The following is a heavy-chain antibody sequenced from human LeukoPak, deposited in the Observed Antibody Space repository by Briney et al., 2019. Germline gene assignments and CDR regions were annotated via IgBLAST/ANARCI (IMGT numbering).Heavy chain of an antibody. CDR1: GYTFTGCY. J-gene: IGHJ4*02. CDR3: ARPKYYYDSSGQHYYFDY. Sequence: GASVKVSCKASGYTFTGCYMHWVRQAPGQGLEWMGWINPKSGGTNYARKFQGRVTMTRDTSISTAYMELSRLRSDDTAVYYCARPKYYYDSSGQHYYFDYWGQGTLVTVSS. D-gene: IGHD3-22*01. CDR2: INPKSGGT. V-gene: IGHV1-2*02.